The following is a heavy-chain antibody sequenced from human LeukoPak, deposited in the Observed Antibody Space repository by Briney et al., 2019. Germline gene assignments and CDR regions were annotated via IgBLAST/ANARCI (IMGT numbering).Heavy chain of an antibody. CDR3: AREYRSGDFDY. D-gene: IGHD3-10*01. J-gene: IGHJ4*02. V-gene: IGHV3-74*01. Sequence: GGSLRLSCAASGFTISSYWMHWVRQAPGKGLVWVSVSRMNSDVSSRSYADSVKGRFTISRDNAKNTLYLQMNSLRAEDTAVYYCAREYRSGDFDYWGQGTLVTVSS. CDR2: MNSDVSSR. CDR1: GFTISSYW.